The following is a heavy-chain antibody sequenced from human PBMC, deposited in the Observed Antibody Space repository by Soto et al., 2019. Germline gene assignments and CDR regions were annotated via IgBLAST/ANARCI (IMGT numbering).Heavy chain of an antibody. CDR1: GFTFSSYA. CDR2: ISYDGSNK. J-gene: IGHJ6*01. D-gene: IGHD5-18*01. V-gene: IGHV3-30-3*01. CDR3: ARDRSRDHVDTAMVIYGMDV. Sequence: QVQLVESGGGVVQPGRSLRLSCAASGFTFSSYAMHWVRQAPGKGLEWVAVISYDGSNKYYADSVKGRFTISRDNSKNTLYLQMNSLRAEDTAVYYCARDRSRDHVDTAMVIYGMDVW.